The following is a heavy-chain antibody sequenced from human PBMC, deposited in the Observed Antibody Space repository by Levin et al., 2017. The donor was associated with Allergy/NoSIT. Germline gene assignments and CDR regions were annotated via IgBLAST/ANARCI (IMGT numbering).Heavy chain of an antibody. CDR3: AKGGKGGYDLDY. CDR2: ISYDGSNK. D-gene: IGHD5-12*01. CDR1: FFPFLLSF. J-gene: IGHJ4*02. V-gene: IGHV3-30*18. Sequence: GGSLRLSFSSSFFPFLLSFLPFFLPSPFKGLEWVAVISYDGSNKYYADSVKGRFTISRDNSKNTLYLQMNSLRAEDTAVYYCAKGGKGGYDLDYWGQGTLVTVSS.